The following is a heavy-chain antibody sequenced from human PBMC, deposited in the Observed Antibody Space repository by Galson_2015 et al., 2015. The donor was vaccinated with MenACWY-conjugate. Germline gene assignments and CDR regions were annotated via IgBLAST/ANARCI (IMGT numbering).Heavy chain of an antibody. J-gene: IGHJ6*03. CDR3: AKDVYMDV. CDR1: GFTFSSYW. Sequence: SLRLSCAASGFTFSSYWMSWVRQAPGTGLEWVAIISDSGAATHYIDSVKGRFTISRDNSKNTLYLQMSRLRAEDTALYYCAKDVYMDVWGKGTTVSVSS. CDR2: ISDSGAAT. V-gene: IGHV3-23*01.